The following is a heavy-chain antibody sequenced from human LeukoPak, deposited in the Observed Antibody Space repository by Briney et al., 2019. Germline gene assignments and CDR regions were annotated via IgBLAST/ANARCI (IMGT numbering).Heavy chain of an antibody. V-gene: IGHV4-59*12. CDR2: IYYSGST. J-gene: IGHJ3*02. CDR1: GGSISSYY. D-gene: IGHD4-11*01. Sequence: SETLSLTCTVSGGSISSYYWSWIRQPPGKGLEWIGYIYYSGSTNYNPSLKSRVTMSVDTSKNQFSLKLSSVTAADTAVYYCARDRTLGYYSIYAFDIWGQGTMVTVSS. CDR3: ARDRTLGYYSIYAFDI.